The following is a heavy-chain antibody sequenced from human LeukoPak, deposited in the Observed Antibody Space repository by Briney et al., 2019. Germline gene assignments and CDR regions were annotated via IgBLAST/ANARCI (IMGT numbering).Heavy chain of an antibody. V-gene: IGHV4-39*01. CDR3: ARILLEYNTMVRGVIPSLIDY. D-gene: IGHD3-10*01. J-gene: IGHJ4*02. CDR2: IYYSGST. CDR1: GGSISSDTYY. Sequence: SETLSLTCTVSGGSISSDTYYWGWIRQPPGKGLEWIGSIYYSGSTYYNPSLKSRVTISVDTSKNQFSLKLSSVTAADTAVYYCARILLEYNTMVRGVIPSLIDYWGQGTLVTVSS.